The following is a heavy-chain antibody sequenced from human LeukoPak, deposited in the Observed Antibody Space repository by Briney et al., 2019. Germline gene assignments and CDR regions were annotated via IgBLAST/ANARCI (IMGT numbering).Heavy chain of an antibody. V-gene: IGHV3-21*01. J-gene: IGHJ4*02. Sequence: GGSLRLSCAASGFTFSSYSMNWVRQAPGKGLEWGSSISSSSSYMYYADSVKGRFTISRDNAKNSLYLQMNSLRAEDTAVYYCARDRGYSYGSVRYFGYWGQGTLVTVSS. CDR3: ARDRGYSYGSVRYFGY. CDR1: GFTFSSYS. CDR2: ISSSSSYM. D-gene: IGHD5-18*01.